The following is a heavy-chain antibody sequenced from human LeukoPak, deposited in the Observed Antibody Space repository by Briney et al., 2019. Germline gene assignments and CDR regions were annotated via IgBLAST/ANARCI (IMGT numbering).Heavy chain of an antibody. Sequence: PGGSLRLSCAASGFTFDDYAMHWVRQAPGKGLEWVSRVESVGTRTIYADSARGRFTISRDNAKNSLYLQINSLRAEDTAVYYCARGGRDHAFDIWGQGTMVTVSS. CDR2: VESVGTRT. V-gene: IGHV3-74*01. J-gene: IGHJ3*02. CDR3: ARGGRDHAFDI. D-gene: IGHD3-16*01. CDR1: GFTFDDYA.